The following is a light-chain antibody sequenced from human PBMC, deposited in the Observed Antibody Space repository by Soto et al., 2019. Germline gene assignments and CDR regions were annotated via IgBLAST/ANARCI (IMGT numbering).Light chain of an antibody. CDR2: EVT. CDR1: SSDIGAYNY. J-gene: IGLJ1*01. V-gene: IGLV2-14*01. Sequence: QSALTQPDSVSGSPGQSITISCTGTSSDIGAYNYVSWYQQHPGKAPKLLIYEVTNRPSGVSDRFSGSKSGNTASLTISGLQAEDEANYYCNSYTTLSNRVFGTGTKLTVL. CDR3: NSYTTLSNRV.